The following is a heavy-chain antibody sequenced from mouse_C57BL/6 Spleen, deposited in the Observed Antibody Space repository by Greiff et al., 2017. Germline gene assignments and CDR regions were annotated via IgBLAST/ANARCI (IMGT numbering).Heavy chain of an antibody. D-gene: IGHD1-1*01. Sequence: EVQLQESGAELVKPGASVKLSCTASGFNFTDYAMHRVKQRPEKGLEWIGRIYPEDGETKYAAKFQGQATITADTSSNTAYLQLSSLTSDDSAVYYCARCTTFPHDFAYWGQGTTLTVSS. V-gene: IGHV14-2*01. J-gene: IGHJ2*01. CDR2: IYPEDGET. CDR3: ARCTTFPHDFAY. CDR1: GFNFTDYA.